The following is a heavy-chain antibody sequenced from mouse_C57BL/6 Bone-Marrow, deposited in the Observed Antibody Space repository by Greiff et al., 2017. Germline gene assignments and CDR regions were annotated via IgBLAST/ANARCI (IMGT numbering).Heavy chain of an antibody. CDR1: GYTFTDYY. J-gene: IGHJ3*01. V-gene: IGHV1-26*01. CDR2: INPNNGGT. CDR3: ARGGSNYPAWFAY. Sequence: VQLQQSGPELVKPGASVKISCKASGYTFTDYYMNWVKQSHGKSLEWIGDINPNNGGTSYNQKFKGKATLTVDKSSSTAYMELRSLTSEDSAVYYCARGGSNYPAWFAYWGQGTLVTVAA. D-gene: IGHD2-5*01.